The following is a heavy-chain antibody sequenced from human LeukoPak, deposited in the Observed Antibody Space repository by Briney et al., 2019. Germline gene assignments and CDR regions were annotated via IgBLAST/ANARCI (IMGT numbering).Heavy chain of an antibody. CDR2: IYYSGST. Sequence: SETLSLTCTVSGGSISSYYWSWIRQPPGKGLEWIGYIYYSGSTNYNPSLKSRVTISVDTSKNQFSLKLNSVTAADTAVYYCARDRITGTTHWFDPWGQGTLVTVSS. D-gene: IGHD1-20*01. J-gene: IGHJ5*02. CDR1: GGSISSYY. CDR3: ARDRITGTTHWFDP. V-gene: IGHV4-59*12.